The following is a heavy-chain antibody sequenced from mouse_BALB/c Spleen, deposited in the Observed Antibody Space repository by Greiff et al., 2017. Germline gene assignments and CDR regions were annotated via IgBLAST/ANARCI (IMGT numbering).Heavy chain of an antibody. Sequence: VQGVESGPGLVAPSQSLSITCTVSGFSLTSYGVHWVRQPPGKGLEWLGVIWAGGSTNYNSALMSRLSISKDNSKSQVFLKMNSLQTDDTAMYYCARDHYYGNYGAMDYWGQGTSVTVSS. J-gene: IGHJ4*01. CDR3: ARDHYYGNYGAMDY. V-gene: IGHV2-9*02. CDR1: GFSLTSYG. CDR2: IWAGGST. D-gene: IGHD2-1*01.